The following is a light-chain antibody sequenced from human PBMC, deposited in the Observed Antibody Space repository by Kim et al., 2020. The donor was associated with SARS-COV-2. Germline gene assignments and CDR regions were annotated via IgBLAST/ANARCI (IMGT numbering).Light chain of an antibody. J-gene: IGKJ2*01. CDR1: QGIGKY. Sequence: SVGDSITLAGRASQGIGKYLAWYQQKPGKAPRLLIYDASTLQRGVPSRFSGSGSEADFTLTIGSLQPEDFATYYCQQLNGYPPYTFGQGTKVDIK. V-gene: IGKV1-9*01. CDR2: DAS. CDR3: QQLNGYPPYT.